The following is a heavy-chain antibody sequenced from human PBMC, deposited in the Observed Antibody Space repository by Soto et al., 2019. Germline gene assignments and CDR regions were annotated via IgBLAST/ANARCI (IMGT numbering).Heavy chain of an antibody. CDR3: ARDRFASGY. Sequence: SETLSLTCTVSGASISSYYWSWIRQPPGKGLELIGYIYSSGSTDYNPSLKSRVTISVDTSNNQFSLKLISVTAADTAVYYCARDRFASGYWGQGTLVTVSS. V-gene: IGHV4-59*01. J-gene: IGHJ4*02. D-gene: IGHD3-10*01. CDR1: GASISSYY. CDR2: IYSSGST.